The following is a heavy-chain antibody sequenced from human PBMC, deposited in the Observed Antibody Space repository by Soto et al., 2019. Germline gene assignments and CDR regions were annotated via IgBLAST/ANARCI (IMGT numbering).Heavy chain of an antibody. D-gene: IGHD3-3*01. V-gene: IGHV2-5*02. CDR1: GFSLTTSGVG. CDR3: AHRVLRTVFGLVTTTAIYFDF. CDR2: IYWDDDK. J-gene: IGHJ4*02. Sequence: QITLNESGPTVVRPTETLTLTCRFSGFSLTTSGVGVGWIRQSPGKAPEWLALIYWDDDKRYSASLKSRLTITTDTSKNQVVLTVSDLDPTDTVTYYCAHRVLRTVFGLVTTTAIYFDFWGQGTPVAVSS.